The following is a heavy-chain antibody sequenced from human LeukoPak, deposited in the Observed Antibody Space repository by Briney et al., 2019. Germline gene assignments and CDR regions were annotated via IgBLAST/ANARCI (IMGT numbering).Heavy chain of an antibody. CDR1: GFTFNGYW. CDR2: IKQGGSEK. CDR3: TRDFGRSSYYFDF. D-gene: IGHD3-3*01. J-gene: IGHJ4*02. V-gene: IGHV3-7*01. Sequence: GGSLRLSCAASGFTFNGYWMSWVRQAPGKGLEWVANIKQGGSEKYYVDSVRGRVTISRDNAENSLFLQMNRLRVEDTAVYYCTRDFGRSSYYFDFWGQGTLVTVSS.